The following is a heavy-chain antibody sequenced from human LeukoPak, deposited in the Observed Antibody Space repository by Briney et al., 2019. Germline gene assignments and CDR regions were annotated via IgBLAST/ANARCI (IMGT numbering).Heavy chain of an antibody. CDR1: GYTFTSYA. D-gene: IGHD2-21*02. CDR2: INAGNGNT. V-gene: IGHV1-3*01. Sequence: ASVKVSCKASGYTFTSYAMHWVRQAPGQRLEWMGWINAGNGNTKYSQRFQGRVTITRDTSASTAYMELSSLRSEDTAVYYCARYPSEYCGGDCYPLDYWGQGTLVTVSS. J-gene: IGHJ4*02. CDR3: ARYPSEYCGGDCYPLDY.